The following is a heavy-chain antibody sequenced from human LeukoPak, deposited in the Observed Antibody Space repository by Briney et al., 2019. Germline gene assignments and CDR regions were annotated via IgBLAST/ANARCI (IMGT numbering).Heavy chain of an antibody. CDR3: ARGKNWFDP. Sequence: SETLSLTCAVYGGSFSGYYWSWIRQPPRKGLEWIGEINHSGSTNYNPSLKSRVTISVDTSKNQFSLKLSSVTAADTAVYYCARGKNWFDPWGQGTLVTVSS. CDR1: GGSFSGYY. V-gene: IGHV4-34*01. CDR2: INHSGST. J-gene: IGHJ5*02.